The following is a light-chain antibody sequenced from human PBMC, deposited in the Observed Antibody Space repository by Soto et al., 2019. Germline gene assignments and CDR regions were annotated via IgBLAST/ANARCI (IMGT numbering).Light chain of an antibody. J-gene: IGKJ1*01. Sequence: EIVVTQSPATLSVSPGERATLSCRASQSVSSNLAWYQQKPGQAPRLLIYGASTRATGIPARFSGSGSGTEFTLTISSLQSEDFAVYYGQQYNNWYPTSTFGQGPKLDIK. CDR3: QQYNNWYPTST. CDR2: GAS. CDR1: QSVSSN. V-gene: IGKV3-15*01.